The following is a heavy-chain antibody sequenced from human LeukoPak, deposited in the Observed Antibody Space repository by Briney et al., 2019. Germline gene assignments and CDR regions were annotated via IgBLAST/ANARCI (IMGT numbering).Heavy chain of an antibody. CDR2: IDPSDSYT. Sequence: GESLKISCQGSGYSFTSYWISWVRQMPGKGLEWMGRIDPSDSYTNYSPSFQGNVTISADKSISTAYLQWSSLKASDTAMYYCARHYPAEDAFDIWGQGTMVTVSS. V-gene: IGHV5-10-1*01. D-gene: IGHD6-13*01. J-gene: IGHJ3*02. CDR1: GYSFTSYW. CDR3: ARHYPAEDAFDI.